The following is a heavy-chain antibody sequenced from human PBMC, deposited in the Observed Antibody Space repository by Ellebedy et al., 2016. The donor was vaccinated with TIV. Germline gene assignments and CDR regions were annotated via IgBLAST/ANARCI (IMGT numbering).Heavy chain of an antibody. V-gene: IGHV3-43D*03. CDR2: LSWDGGDS. Sequence: GESLKISCAASGFSFTSYWMHWVRQAPGKGLEWVSLLSWDGGDSYYADSVKDRFTISRDNSKNALYLQMNSLRTEDTAFYYCAKSPYDILTGYSYYFDYWGQGTLVTVSS. D-gene: IGHD3-9*01. J-gene: IGHJ4*02. CDR3: AKSPYDILTGYSYYFDY. CDR1: GFSFTSYW.